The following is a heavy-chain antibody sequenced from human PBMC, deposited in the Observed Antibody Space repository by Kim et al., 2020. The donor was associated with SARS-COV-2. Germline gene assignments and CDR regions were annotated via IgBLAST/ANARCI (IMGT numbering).Heavy chain of an antibody. CDR3: AKAITGTWKTFDY. V-gene: IGHV3-23*01. Sequence: GGSLRLSCAASGFIFSKCAMTWVRQAPGKGLEWVSTISAGDTYYADSVKGRFTISRDKYKNTLYLQMNSLRAEDTAGYYCAKAITGTWKTFDYWSQGSLVTVSS. CDR2: ISAGDT. CDR1: GFIFSKCA. D-gene: IGHD1-1*01. J-gene: IGHJ4*02.